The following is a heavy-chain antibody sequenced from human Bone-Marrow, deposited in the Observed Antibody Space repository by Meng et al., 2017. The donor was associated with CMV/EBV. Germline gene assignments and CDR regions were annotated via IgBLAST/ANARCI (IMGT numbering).Heavy chain of an antibody. CDR1: GFTFSSYW. CDR2: IKQDGSEK. J-gene: IGHJ6*02. Sequence: GGSLRLYCAASGFTFSSYWMSWVRQAPGKGLEWVANIKQDGSEKYYVDSVKGRFTISRDNAKNSLYLQMNSLRAEDTAVYYCARLAAQDYYYYYGMDVWGQGTTVTVSS. V-gene: IGHV3-7*01. D-gene: IGHD6-6*01. CDR3: ARLAAQDYYYYYGMDV.